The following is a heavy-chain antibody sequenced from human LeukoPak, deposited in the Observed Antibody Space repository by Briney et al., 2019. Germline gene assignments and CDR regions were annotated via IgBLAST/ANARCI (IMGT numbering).Heavy chain of an antibody. Sequence: ASVKVSCKASGYTFTSYGISWVRQAPGQGLEWMGWISAYNGNTNYAQKLQGRVTMTTGTSTSTAYMELRSLRSDDTAVYYCARTRYCSSTSCYVSRNSWFDPWGQGTLVTVSS. CDR2: ISAYNGNT. CDR3: ARTRYCSSTSCYVSRNSWFDP. J-gene: IGHJ5*02. V-gene: IGHV1-18*01. D-gene: IGHD2-2*01. CDR1: GYTFTSYG.